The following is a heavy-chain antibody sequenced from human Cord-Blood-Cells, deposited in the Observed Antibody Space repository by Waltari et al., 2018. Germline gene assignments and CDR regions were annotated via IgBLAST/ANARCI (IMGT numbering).Heavy chain of an antibody. CDR1: GGTFSSYA. Sequence: QVQLVQSGAEVKKPGSSVKVSCKASGGTFSSYAISWVRQAPGQGLEWMGGLIPIFGTANYAQKFQGRVTITADESTSTAYMELSSLRSEDTAVYYCARERRGFVEYYYYYYGMDVWGQGTTVTVSS. V-gene: IGHV1-69*01. CDR3: ARERRGFVEYYYYYYGMDV. D-gene: IGHD3-3*01. J-gene: IGHJ6*02. CDR2: LIPIFGTA.